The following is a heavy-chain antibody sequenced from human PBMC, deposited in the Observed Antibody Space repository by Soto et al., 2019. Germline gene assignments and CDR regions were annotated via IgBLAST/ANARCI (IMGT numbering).Heavy chain of an antibody. V-gene: IGHV3-21*01. J-gene: IGHJ4*02. CDR3: ARENY. CDR2: ISITGSYI. CDR1: GFIFSDFT. Sequence: PGGSLRLSCAASGFIFSDFTMNWVRQAPGKGLEWVSSISITGSYIYYADSVKGRFTISRDNANNSVFLQMDSLRAEDTAVYYCARENYWGQGTLVPVSS.